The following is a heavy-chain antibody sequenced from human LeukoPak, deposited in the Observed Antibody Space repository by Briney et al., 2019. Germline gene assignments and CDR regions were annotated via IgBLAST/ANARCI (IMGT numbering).Heavy chain of an antibody. Sequence: SQALSLTCTVSGGSISSGDYYWSWIRQPPGKGLEWIGYIYYSGSIYYNPSLKSRVTISVDTSKNQFSLKLSSVTAADTAVYYCARDNGSGWFKTFDYWGQGTLVTVSS. D-gene: IGHD6-19*01. CDR3: ARDNGSGWFKTFDY. V-gene: IGHV4-30-4*01. CDR2: IYYSGSI. J-gene: IGHJ4*02. CDR1: GGSISSGDYY.